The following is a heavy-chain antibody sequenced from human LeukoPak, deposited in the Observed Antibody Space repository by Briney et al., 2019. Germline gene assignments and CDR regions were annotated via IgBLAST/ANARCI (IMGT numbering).Heavy chain of an antibody. D-gene: IGHD7-27*01. Sequence: GGSLRLSCAASGFTFSSYGMHWVRQAPGKGLEWVAVISYDGSNKYYTDSVKGRFTISRDNPKNTLYLQMSSLRPEDTAVYYCAGRAGDWFHFDYWGQGTLVTVSS. J-gene: IGHJ4*02. CDR2: ISYDGSNK. CDR1: GFTFSSYG. V-gene: IGHV3-30*03. CDR3: AGRAGDWFHFDY.